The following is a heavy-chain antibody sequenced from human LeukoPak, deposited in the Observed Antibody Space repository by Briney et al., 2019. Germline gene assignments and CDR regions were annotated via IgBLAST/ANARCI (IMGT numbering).Heavy chain of an antibody. Sequence: GGSLRLSCAASGFTFSSYGMQWVRQAPDKGLEWVAFIRSDGSRKYYQDSVKGRFTISRDNSKNTLFLEMNSQRAEDTAVYYCAKDDDFHAFDIWGQGTMVTVSS. CDR2: IRSDGSRK. J-gene: IGHJ3*02. V-gene: IGHV3-30*02. CDR1: GFTFSSYG. D-gene: IGHD2/OR15-2a*01. CDR3: AKDDDFHAFDI.